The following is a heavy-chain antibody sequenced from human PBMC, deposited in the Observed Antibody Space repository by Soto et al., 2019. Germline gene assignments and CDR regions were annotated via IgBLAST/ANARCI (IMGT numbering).Heavy chain of an antibody. D-gene: IGHD3-22*01. J-gene: IGHJ4*02. CDR2: IIPIFGTA. CDR1: GGTFSSYA. Sequence: ASVKVSFKASGGTFSSYAISWVRQAPGQGLEWMGGIIPIFGTANYAQKFQGRVTITADESTSTAYMELSSLRSEDTAVYYCAREPPPSGYYDSSGYHYYFDYWGQGTLVTVSS. V-gene: IGHV1-69*13. CDR3: AREPPPSGYYDSSGYHYYFDY.